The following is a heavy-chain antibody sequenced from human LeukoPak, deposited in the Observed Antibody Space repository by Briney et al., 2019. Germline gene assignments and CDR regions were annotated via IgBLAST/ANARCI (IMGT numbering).Heavy chain of an antibody. V-gene: IGHV3-9*01. J-gene: IGHJ4*02. Sequence: GGSLRLSCAASGFTFDDYAMHWVRQAPGKGLEWVSGISWNSGSIGYADSVKGRFTISRDNAKNSLYLQMNSLRAEDTALYYCAKGECGSGSYPTDYWGQGTLVTVSS. CDR1: GFTFDDYA. D-gene: IGHD3-10*01. CDR2: ISWNSGSI. CDR3: AKGECGSGSYPTDY.